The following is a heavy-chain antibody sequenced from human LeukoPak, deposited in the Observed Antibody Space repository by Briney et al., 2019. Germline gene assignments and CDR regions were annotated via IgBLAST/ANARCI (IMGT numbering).Heavy chain of an antibody. CDR3: ASDIVVVPAAILGGYFDL. CDR2: IYYSGST. Sequence: PSETLSLTCTVSGGSISSSSYYWGWIRQPPGKGLEWIGSIYYSGSTYYNPSLKSRVTISVDTSKNQFSLKLSSVTAADTAVYYCASDIVVVPAAILGGYFDLWGRGTLVTVSS. D-gene: IGHD2-2*01. J-gene: IGHJ2*01. CDR1: GGSISSSSYY. V-gene: IGHV4-39*01.